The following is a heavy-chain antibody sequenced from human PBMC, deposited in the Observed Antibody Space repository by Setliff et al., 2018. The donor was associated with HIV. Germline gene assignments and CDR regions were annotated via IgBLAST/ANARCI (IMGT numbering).Heavy chain of an antibody. D-gene: IGHD1-26*01. Sequence: GASVKVSCKASGYTFTTYSMHRVRQAPGQSLEWMGWISVYNGNTNYAQKFQNGVTMTTDTSTSTAYMELRSLRSDDTAVYYCARDLFTVPSREGYDYWGQGTLVTSPQ. CDR3: ARDLFTVPSREGYDY. CDR2: ISVYNGNT. J-gene: IGHJ4*02. V-gene: IGHV1-18*01. CDR1: GYTFTTYS.